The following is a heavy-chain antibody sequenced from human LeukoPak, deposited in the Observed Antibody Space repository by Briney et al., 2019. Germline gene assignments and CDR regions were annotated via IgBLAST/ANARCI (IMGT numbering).Heavy chain of an antibody. J-gene: IGHJ4*02. CDR3: VTGDEDSPMNFYH. CDR2: INWDGGST. Sequence: SGGSLRLSCVASGFMFDDYTMHWVRQAPGKGLQWVSLINWDGGSTYYDASVKGRFTVSRENSKNSLYLQMNSLGTEDTAFYYCVTGDEDSPMNFYHWGQGTLVTVSS. CDR1: GFMFDDYT. V-gene: IGHV3-43*01. D-gene: IGHD5-18*01.